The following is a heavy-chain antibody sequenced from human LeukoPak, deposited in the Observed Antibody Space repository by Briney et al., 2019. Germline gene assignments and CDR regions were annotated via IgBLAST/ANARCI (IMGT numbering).Heavy chain of an antibody. D-gene: IGHD3-16*01. CDR3: ARDPWGSGSAPTDY. J-gene: IGHJ4*02. Sequence: GGSLRLSCAASGFTFSSYSMNWFRQAPGKGLEWVSSISSSSSYIYYADSVKGRFTISRDNAKNSLYLQMNSLRAEDTAVYYCARDPWGSGSAPTDYWGQGTLVTVSS. CDR1: GFTFSSYS. V-gene: IGHV3-21*01. CDR2: ISSSSSYI.